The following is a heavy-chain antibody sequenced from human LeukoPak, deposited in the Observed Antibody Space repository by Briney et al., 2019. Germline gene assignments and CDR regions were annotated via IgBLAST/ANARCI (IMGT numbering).Heavy chain of an antibody. Sequence: GGSLRLSCAASGFTFKDYGMSWVRQAPGKGPEWVANIKKEGNEEHFVDSVKGQFTVSRDNAKNSLFLQMNSLRVEDTAVYYCATYKNWVAGDVWGQGTTVSVSS. J-gene: IGHJ6*02. CDR2: IKKEGNEE. CDR3: ATYKNWVAGDV. V-gene: IGHV3-7*01. D-gene: IGHD7-27*01. CDR1: GFTFKDYG.